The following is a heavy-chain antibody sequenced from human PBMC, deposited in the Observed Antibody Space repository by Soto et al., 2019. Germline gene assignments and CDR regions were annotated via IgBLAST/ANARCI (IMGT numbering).Heavy chain of an antibody. Sequence: GXSVKVSCKASGYPFTSSAIIWVRQAPGQGLEWMGWISPYNGNTHFAQKFQGRVTMATDTSTSTAYMELRSLISDDTAVYYCARDPQFSGSLSGGGDAFDIWGQGTMVTVSS. J-gene: IGHJ3*02. CDR1: GYPFTSSA. V-gene: IGHV1-18*01. CDR2: ISPYNGNT. CDR3: ARDPQFSGSLSGGGDAFDI. D-gene: IGHD1-26*01.